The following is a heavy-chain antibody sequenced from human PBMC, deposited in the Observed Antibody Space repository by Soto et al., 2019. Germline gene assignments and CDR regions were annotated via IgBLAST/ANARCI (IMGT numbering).Heavy chain of an antibody. CDR2: IYWDDDK. J-gene: IGHJ3*02. CDR3: AHGFIAARPFFNDAFDI. V-gene: IGHV2-5*02. D-gene: IGHD6-6*01. Sequence: GLDLEWLALIYWDDDKRYSPSLKSRLTITKDTSKNQVVLTMTNMDPVDTATYYCAHGFIAARPFFNDAFDIWGQGTMVTVSS.